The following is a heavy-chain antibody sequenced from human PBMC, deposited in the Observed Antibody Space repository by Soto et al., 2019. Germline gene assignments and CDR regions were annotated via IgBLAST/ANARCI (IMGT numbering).Heavy chain of an antibody. CDR1: GFTFSSYA. D-gene: IGHD3-9*01. V-gene: IGHV3-30-3*01. Sequence: GGSLRLSCAASGFTFSSYAMHWVRQAPGTGLEWVAVISYDGSNKYYADSVKGRFTISRDNSKNTLYLQMNSLRAEDTAVYYCARGAPNYDILTGPAGGWFDPWGQGTLVTVS. CDR2: ISYDGSNK. CDR3: ARGAPNYDILTGPAGGWFDP. J-gene: IGHJ5*02.